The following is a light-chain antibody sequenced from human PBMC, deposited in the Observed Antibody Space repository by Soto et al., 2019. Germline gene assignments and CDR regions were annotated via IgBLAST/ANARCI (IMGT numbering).Light chain of an antibody. CDR3: SSYTSSSALFV. Sequence: QSVLTQPASVSGSPGQSITISCTGTSSDVGGYNYVSWYQQHPGKAPKLMIYEVSNRPPGVSNRFSGSKSGNTASLPISGVQAEDEADYYCSSYTSSSALFVFGTGTKLTVL. V-gene: IGLV2-14*01. J-gene: IGLJ1*01. CDR2: EVS. CDR1: SSDVGGYNY.